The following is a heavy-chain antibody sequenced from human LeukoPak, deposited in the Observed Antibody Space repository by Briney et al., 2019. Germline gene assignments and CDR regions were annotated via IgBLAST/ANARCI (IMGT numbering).Heavy chain of an antibody. D-gene: IGHD3-3*01. CDR1: GFTFSSYS. V-gene: IGHV3-21*01. CDR2: ISSSSSYI. J-gene: IGHJ6*02. CDR3: ARSYYDFWSGYYSSYYYYGMDV. Sequence: GGSPRLSCAASGFTFSSYSMNWVRQAPGKGLEWVSSISSSSSYIYYADSVKGRFTISRDNAKNSLYLQMNSLRAEDTAVYYCARSYYDFWSGYYSSYYYYGMDVWGQGTTVTVSS.